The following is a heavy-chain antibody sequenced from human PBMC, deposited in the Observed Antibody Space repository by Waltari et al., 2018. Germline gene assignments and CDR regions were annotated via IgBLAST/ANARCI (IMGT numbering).Heavy chain of an antibody. Sequence: QLQFQESGPGLVRPSETLSLTCSVSGGSITTNNYYWAWIRQSPEKGLEWLGSIHHRGSTYYSLSFRDRHSLSVDASKSQFSLRLTSVTAADTGIYYCTKSGNSMTSFNYFDPWGPGTLATVSS. D-gene: IGHD1-1*01. CDR3: TKSGNSMTSFNYFDP. V-gene: IGHV4-39*01. J-gene: IGHJ5*02. CDR2: IHHRGST. CDR1: GGSITTNNYY.